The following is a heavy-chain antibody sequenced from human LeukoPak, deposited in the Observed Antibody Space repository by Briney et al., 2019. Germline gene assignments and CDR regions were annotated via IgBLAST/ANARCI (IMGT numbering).Heavy chain of an antibody. CDR2: INHSGST. V-gene: IGHV4-34*01. CDR1: GGSFSGYY. CDR3: ARVRFDWLAFDI. Sequence: SETLSLTCGVYGGSFSGYYWSWIRQPPGKGLEWIGEINHSGSTNYNPSLKSRVTISVDMSKNQFSLKLSSVTAADTAVYYCARVRFDWLAFDIWGQGTMVTVSS. D-gene: IGHD3-9*01. J-gene: IGHJ3*02.